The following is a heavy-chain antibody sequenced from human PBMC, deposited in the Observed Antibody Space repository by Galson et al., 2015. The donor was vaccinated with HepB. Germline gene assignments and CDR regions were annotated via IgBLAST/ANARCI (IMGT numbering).Heavy chain of an antibody. CDR1: GFTFNDYN. CDR3: ARDPPLGAPFDY. V-gene: IGHV3-21*01. Sequence: SLRLSCAASGFTFNDYNMIWVRQAPGKGLEWVSSINSDSTYIYYADSVRGRFTISRDNAENSLYLQMNSLRVEDTAIYYCARDPPLGAPFDYWGQGTLVTVSS. D-gene: IGHD7-27*01. J-gene: IGHJ4*02. CDR2: INSDSTYI.